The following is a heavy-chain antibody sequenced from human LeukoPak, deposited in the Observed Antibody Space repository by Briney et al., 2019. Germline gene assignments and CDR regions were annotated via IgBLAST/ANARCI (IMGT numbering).Heavy chain of an antibody. Sequence: GGSLRLSCEDSGFTFRSYEMNWVRQAPGKGLEWVSYISSSGSTIYYADSVKGRFTISRDNAKNSLYLQMNSLRAEDTAVYYCARDVGFRFSSSGFDFDYWGQGTLVTVSS. CDR3: ARDVGFRFSSSGFDFDY. CDR1: GFTFRSYE. CDR2: ISSSGSTI. D-gene: IGHD6-13*01. V-gene: IGHV3-48*03. J-gene: IGHJ4*02.